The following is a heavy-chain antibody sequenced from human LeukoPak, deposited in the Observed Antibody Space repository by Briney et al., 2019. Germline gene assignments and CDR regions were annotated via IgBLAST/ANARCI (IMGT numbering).Heavy chain of an antibody. CDR1: GFTFSSYA. J-gene: IGHJ6*02. CDR2: ISYDGSNK. V-gene: IGHV3-30*04. CDR3: ARSGDGYNRYYYYGMDV. D-gene: IGHD5-24*01. Sequence: GGSLRLSCAASGFTFSSYAMHWVRQAPGKGLEWVAVISYDGSNKYYADSVKGLFTISRDNSKNTLYLQMNSLRAEDTAVYYCARSGDGYNRYYYYGMDVWGQGTTVTVSS.